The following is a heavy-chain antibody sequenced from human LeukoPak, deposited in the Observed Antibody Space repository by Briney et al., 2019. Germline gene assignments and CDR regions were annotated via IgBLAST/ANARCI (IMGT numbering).Heavy chain of an antibody. D-gene: IGHD1-20*01. CDR1: GGSISSSSYY. J-gene: IGHJ4*02. V-gene: IGHV4-61*05. Sequence: PSETLSLTCTVSGGSISSSSYYWGWIRQPPGKGLEWIGYIYYSGSTNYNPSLKSRVTISVDTSKNQFSLKLSSVTAADTAVYYCAKSQYNWNDPSFDYWGQGTLVTVSS. CDR3: AKSQYNWNDPSFDY. CDR2: IYYSGST.